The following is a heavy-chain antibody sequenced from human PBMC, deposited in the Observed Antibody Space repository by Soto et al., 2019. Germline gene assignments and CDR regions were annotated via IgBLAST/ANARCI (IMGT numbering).Heavy chain of an antibody. D-gene: IGHD6-19*01. J-gene: IGHJ4*02. CDR3: ARSGSDCFTFDY. CDR1: GFTFSNYA. V-gene: IGHV3-23*01. CDR2: VSGGGSNT. Sequence: EVQLLESGGGLVQPGGSLRLSCAASGFTFSNYAMSWVRQAPGKGLEWVSAVSGGGSNTYYADSVKGRFTISRDNPENSLYLHLNSLRAEDTAVYYCARSGSDCFTFDYWGQGALLTVSS.